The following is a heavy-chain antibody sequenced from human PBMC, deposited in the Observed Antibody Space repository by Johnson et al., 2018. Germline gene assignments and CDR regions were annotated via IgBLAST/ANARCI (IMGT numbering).Heavy chain of an antibody. Sequence: QVQLVQSGAEVKKXGSSVNVSCKASGGTFGTSIINWVRHAPGHGPEWMGRIIPMLGITHYAQKFQDRVTITADKSTNAAYMDLTSLRSDDTAVYYCARALGVVGASRGVFYFDSWGQGTLITVSS. V-gene: IGHV1-69*04. CDR2: IIPMLGIT. CDR1: GGTFGTSI. D-gene: IGHD1-26*01. J-gene: IGHJ4*02. CDR3: ARALGVVGASRGVFYFDS.